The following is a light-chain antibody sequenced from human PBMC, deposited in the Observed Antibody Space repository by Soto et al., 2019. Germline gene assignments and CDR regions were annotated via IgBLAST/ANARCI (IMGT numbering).Light chain of an antibody. CDR2: HAS. V-gene: IGKV3-15*01. J-gene: IGKJ1*01. Sequence: EIVMTQSPATLSVSPGERATLSCRASQSVSSNLAWYQHKPGRPPGLLIYHASTRATGIPGRFSGSESGTEFTLTISSLQSEDFAVYYCQQYDNWPRTFGQGTKVDIK. CDR1: QSVSSN. CDR3: QQYDNWPRT.